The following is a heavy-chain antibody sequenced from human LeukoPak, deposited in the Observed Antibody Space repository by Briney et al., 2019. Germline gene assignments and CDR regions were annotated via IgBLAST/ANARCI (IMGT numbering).Heavy chain of an antibody. J-gene: IGHJ4*02. D-gene: IGHD5-12*01. CDR3: AKVRGERNY. Sequence: GGSLRLSCAASGFTFSSYSMNWVRQAPGKGLEWVSGISWNSGSIGYADSVKGRFTISRDNSKNTLYLQMNSLRAEDTAVYYCAKVRGERNYWGQGTLVTVSS. CDR1: GFTFSSYS. V-gene: IGHV3-23*01. CDR2: ISWNSGSI.